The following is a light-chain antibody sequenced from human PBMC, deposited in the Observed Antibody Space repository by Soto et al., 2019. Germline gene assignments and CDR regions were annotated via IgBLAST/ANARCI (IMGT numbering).Light chain of an antibody. V-gene: IGKV3-15*01. CDR2: GAS. CDR1: QSISNS. J-gene: IGKJ1*01. CDR3: HQYNHWLTWT. Sequence: EIVLTQSPATLSLSPGERATLSCRASQSISNSLAWYQQKPGQAPRLLIYGASTRATGIPARFSGSGSGTEFTLTISSLQSEDFAVYYCHQYNHWLTWTFGQGTKV.